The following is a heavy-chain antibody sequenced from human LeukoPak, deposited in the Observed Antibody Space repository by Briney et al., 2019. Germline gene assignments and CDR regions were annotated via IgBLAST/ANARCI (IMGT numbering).Heavy chain of an antibody. CDR1: GGSISSSSYY. V-gene: IGHV4-39*07. Sequence: PSETLSLTCTVSGGSISSSSYYWGWIRQPPGKGLEWIGSIYYSGSTNYNPSLKSRVTMSVDTSKNQFSLKLSSVTAADTAVYYCASTAGAIQYAFDIWGQGTMVTVSS. D-gene: IGHD1-26*01. CDR2: IYYSGST. CDR3: ASTAGAIQYAFDI. J-gene: IGHJ3*02.